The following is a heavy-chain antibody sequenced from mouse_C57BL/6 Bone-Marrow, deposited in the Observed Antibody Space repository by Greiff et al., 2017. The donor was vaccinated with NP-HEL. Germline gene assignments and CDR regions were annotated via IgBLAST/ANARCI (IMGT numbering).Heavy chain of an antibody. J-gene: IGHJ1*03. V-gene: IGHV5-6*01. CDR1: GFTFSSYG. CDR3: ARRDYGSSYWYFDV. D-gene: IGHD1-1*01. CDR2: ISSGGSYT. Sequence: EVQGVESGGDLVKPGGSLKLSCAASGFTFSSYGMSCVRQTPDKRLEWVATISSGGSYTYYPDSVKGRFTISRDNAKNTLYLQMSSLKSEDTAMYYCARRDYGSSYWYFDVWGTGTTVTVSS.